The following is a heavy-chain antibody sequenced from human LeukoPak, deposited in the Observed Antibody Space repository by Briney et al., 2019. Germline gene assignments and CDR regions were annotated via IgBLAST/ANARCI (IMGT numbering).Heavy chain of an antibody. CDR1: GFTFSNYA. CDR3: ARDSTYYYASGSSGPHYFDY. J-gene: IGHJ4*02. V-gene: IGHV3-30*01. CDR2: ISNVETNT. Sequence: PGGSLRLSCAASGFTFSNYAMHWVRQAPGKGLEWVAVISNVETNTYYADSVNGRFTISRDNSKNTLYLQLNSLRAEDTSVYYRARDSTYYYASGSSGPHYFDYWGQGTLVTVSS. D-gene: IGHD3-10*01.